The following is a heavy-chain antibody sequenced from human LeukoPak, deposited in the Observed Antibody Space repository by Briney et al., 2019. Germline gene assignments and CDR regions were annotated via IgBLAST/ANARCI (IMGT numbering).Heavy chain of an antibody. D-gene: IGHD6-13*01. CDR1: GGSISSGGYY. V-gene: IGHV4-31*03. CDR2: IYYSGST. CDR3: ASFPLGYSSSWRQY. Sequence: SETLSLTCTVSGGSISSGGYYWSWIRQHPGKGLEWIGYIYYSGSTYYNPSLKSRVTISVDTSKNQFSLKLSSVPAADTAVYYCASFPLGYSSSWRQYWGQGTLVTVSS. J-gene: IGHJ4*02.